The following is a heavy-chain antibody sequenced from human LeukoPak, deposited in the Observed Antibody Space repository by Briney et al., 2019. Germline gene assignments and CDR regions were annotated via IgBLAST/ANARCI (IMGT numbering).Heavy chain of an antibody. CDR2: ISGSGGST. J-gene: IGHJ4*02. V-gene: IGHV3-23*01. CDR1: GFTFDDYA. CDR3: AKVLVVRLPDDY. D-gene: IGHD5-12*01. Sequence: GGSLRLSCAASGFTFDDYAMHWVRHAPGKGLEWVSAISGSGGSTYYADSVKGRFTISRDNSKNTLYLQMNSLRAEDTAVYYCAKVLVVRLPDDYWGQGTLVTVSS.